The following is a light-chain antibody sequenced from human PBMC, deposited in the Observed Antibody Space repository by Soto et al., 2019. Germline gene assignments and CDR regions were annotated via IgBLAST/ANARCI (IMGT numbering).Light chain of an antibody. V-gene: IGKV1-27*01. CDR3: RKYDSAPFT. CDR1: QAISHY. CDR2: GSS. Sequence: DVQMTQSPSPLSASVGDRVTIACRASQAISHYLAWYQQKPGKVPELLIYGSSTLQSGVPSRFSGSGSGTDVTLTIISLQPGDVATYYCRKYDSAPFTFGPVTKLDIK. J-gene: IGKJ3*01.